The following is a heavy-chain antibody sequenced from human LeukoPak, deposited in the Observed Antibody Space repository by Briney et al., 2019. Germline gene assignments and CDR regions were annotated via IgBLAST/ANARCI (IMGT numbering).Heavy chain of an antibody. CDR3: ARDWRYSSSWPNWFDP. Sequence: PSETLSLTCTVSGGSISSYYWSWIRQPPGKGLEWIGYIYYSGSTNYNPSLRSRVTISVDTSKNQFSLKLSSVTAADTAVYYCARDWRYSSSWPNWFDPWGQGTLVTVSS. D-gene: IGHD6-13*01. CDR1: GGSISSYY. CDR2: IYYSGST. V-gene: IGHV4-59*01. J-gene: IGHJ5*02.